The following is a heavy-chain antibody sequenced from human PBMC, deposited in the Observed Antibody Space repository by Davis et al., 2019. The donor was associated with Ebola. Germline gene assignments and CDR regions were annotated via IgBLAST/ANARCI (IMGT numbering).Heavy chain of an antibody. V-gene: IGHV4-30-4*01. J-gene: IGHJ4*02. CDR3: ASWYSSSFVVRGGYFDY. Sequence: PSETLSLTCTVSGGSISSGDYYWSWIRQPPGKGLEWIGYIYYSGSTYYNPSLKSRVTISVDTSKNQFSLKLSSVTAADTAVYYCASWYSSSFVVRGGYFDYWGQGTLVTVSS. D-gene: IGHD6-6*01. CDR2: IYYSGST. CDR1: GGSISSGDYY.